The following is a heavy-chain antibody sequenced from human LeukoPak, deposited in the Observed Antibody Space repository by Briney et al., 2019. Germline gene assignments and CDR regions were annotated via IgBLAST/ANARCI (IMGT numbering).Heavy chain of an antibody. CDR3: ARDLLRNSNYEYYYMDV. CDR2: IIPIFGTA. D-gene: IGHD3-3*01. V-gene: IGHV1-69*13. CDR1: GGTFSSCA. Sequence: ASVKVSCKASGGTFSSCAISWVRQAPGQGLEWMGGIIPIFGTANYAQKFQGRVTITADESTSTAYMELSSLRSEDTAVYYCARDLLRNSNYEYYYMDVWGKGTTVTVSS. J-gene: IGHJ6*03.